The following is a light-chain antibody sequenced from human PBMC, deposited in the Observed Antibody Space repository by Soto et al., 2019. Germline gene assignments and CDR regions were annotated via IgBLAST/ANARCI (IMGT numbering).Light chain of an antibody. CDR3: SSYSGSRTAV. Sequence: QSALTQPASVSGSPGQSVTISCTGTSSDVGYSNYVSWYQQQPGKAPKLMIFEVGYRPSGVSNRFSGSKSGNTASLTISGLQAEDEADYYCSSYSGSRTAVFGGGTKVTVL. CDR2: EVG. V-gene: IGLV2-14*01. CDR1: SSDVGYSNY. J-gene: IGLJ3*02.